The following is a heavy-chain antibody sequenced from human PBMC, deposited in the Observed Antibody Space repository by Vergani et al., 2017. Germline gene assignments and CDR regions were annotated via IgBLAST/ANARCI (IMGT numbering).Heavy chain of an antibody. CDR2: ISPVFGLL. D-gene: IGHD6-13*01. CDR1: GGTLSSYA. Sequence: QVQLVQSGAEMKKPGSSVKVSCKASGGTLSSYALNWVRQAPGQGLEWMGKISPVFGLLKKARRFQGRLTLVADESSTTAYVELSSLRSADTAVYYCARGLGAAGGHDAFNIWGRGTLVTVSS. CDR3: ARGLGAAGGHDAFNI. J-gene: IGHJ3*02. V-gene: IGHV1-69*13.